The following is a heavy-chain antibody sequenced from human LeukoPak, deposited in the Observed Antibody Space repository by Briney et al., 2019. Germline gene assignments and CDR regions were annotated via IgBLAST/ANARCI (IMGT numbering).Heavy chain of an antibody. CDR3: ARLYYYDSSGYYYEGGGWLDY. V-gene: IGHV3-48*03. CDR1: GFTFSSYE. Sequence: GGSLRLSCAASGFTFSSYEMNWVRQAPGKGLEWGSYISSSGSTIYYADSVKGRFTISRDSAKNSLYLQMNSLRAEDTDVYYCARLYYYDSSGYYYEGGGWLDYWGQGTLVTVSS. D-gene: IGHD3-22*01. J-gene: IGHJ4*02. CDR2: ISSSGSTI.